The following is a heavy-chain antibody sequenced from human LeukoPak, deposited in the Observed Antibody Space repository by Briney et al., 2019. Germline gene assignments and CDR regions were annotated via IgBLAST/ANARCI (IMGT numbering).Heavy chain of an antibody. CDR3: AKALGNSAYPAKYRTFDC. CDR1: GFTFSNYV. J-gene: IGHJ4*02. V-gene: IGHV3-23*01. CDR2: AGGTEGTT. Sequence: GGSLRLSCAASGFTFSNYVMIWVRQAPGKGLEWVSSAGGTEGTTHYADSVKDRFTISRDNSKTTLYLQMNSLRPEDTAVYYCAKALGNSAYPAKYRTFDCGGQGTLVTVSS. D-gene: IGHD5-12*01.